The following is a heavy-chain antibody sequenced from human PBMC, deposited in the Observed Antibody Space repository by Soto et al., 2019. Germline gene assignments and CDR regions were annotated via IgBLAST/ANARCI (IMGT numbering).Heavy chain of an antibody. Sequence: EVQLVESGGGLVKPGGSLRLSCAASGFTFSSYSMNWVRQAPGKGLEWVSSISSSSSYIYYADSVKGRFTISRDNAKNSLYLQMNSLRAEDTAVYYCARKDRDSSGWYVDYWGQGTLVTVSS. V-gene: IGHV3-21*01. CDR3: ARKDRDSSGWYVDY. J-gene: IGHJ4*02. CDR2: ISSSSSYI. D-gene: IGHD6-19*01. CDR1: GFTFSSYS.